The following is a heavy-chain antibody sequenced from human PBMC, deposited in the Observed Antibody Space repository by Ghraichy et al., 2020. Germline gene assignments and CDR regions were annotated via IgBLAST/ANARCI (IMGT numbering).Heavy chain of an antibody. V-gene: IGHV4-39*01. CDR1: GGSISTGYY. CDR2: INYSGTT. CDR3: ARQIAGSGNWAFDS. Sequence: SETLSLTCTVSGGSISTGYYWGWIRQPPGKGLEWIASINYSGTTYYNPSLKGRVTISVDTPKNQFSLKLSSVTAADTSVYYCARQIAGSGNWAFDSWGQGTLVTVSS. J-gene: IGHJ4*02. D-gene: IGHD2-21*01.